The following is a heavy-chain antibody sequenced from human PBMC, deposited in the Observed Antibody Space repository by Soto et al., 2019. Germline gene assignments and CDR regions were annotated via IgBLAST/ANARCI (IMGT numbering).Heavy chain of an antibody. V-gene: IGHV5-51*01. Sequence: GESLKISCKGSGYSFTSYWIGWVRQMPGKGLEWMGIIYPGDSDTRYSPSFQGQVTISADKSISTAYLQWSSLKASDTAMYYCTAMAHYYYYYMDVWGKGTTVTVSS. CDR2: IYPGDSDT. CDR3: TAMAHYYYYYMDV. J-gene: IGHJ6*03. CDR1: GYSFTSYW. D-gene: IGHD5-18*01.